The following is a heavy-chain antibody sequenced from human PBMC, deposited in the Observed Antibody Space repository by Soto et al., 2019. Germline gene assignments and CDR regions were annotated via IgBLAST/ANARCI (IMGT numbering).Heavy chain of an antibody. CDR3: AHVSIAVACDYFDY. CDR2: IYWDDDK. CDR1: GFSLSTSGVG. D-gene: IGHD6-19*01. Sequence: QITLKESGPTLVKPTQTLTLTCTFSGFSLSTSGVGVGWIRQPPGKALEWLALIYWDDDKRYSPSLKSRLTITNDTSNNQVVLTMTNLDPVDTATYYCAHVSIAVACDYFDYWGQGTLVTVSS. V-gene: IGHV2-5*02. J-gene: IGHJ4*02.